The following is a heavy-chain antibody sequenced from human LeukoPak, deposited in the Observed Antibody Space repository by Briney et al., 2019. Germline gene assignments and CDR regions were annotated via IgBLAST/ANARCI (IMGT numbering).Heavy chain of an antibody. CDR1: GFTFSSYG. CDR2: IWYDGSNK. CDR3: AKGGSGLYRTYNWFDP. J-gene: IGHJ5*02. Sequence: PGGSLRLSCAASGFTFSSYGMHWIRQAPGKGLEWVAVIWYDGSNKFYTDSVKGRFTISRDNSKNTLYLQMDSLRAEDTAVYYCAKGGSGLYRTYNWFDPWGQGTLVTVPS. D-gene: IGHD6-19*01. V-gene: IGHV3-33*06.